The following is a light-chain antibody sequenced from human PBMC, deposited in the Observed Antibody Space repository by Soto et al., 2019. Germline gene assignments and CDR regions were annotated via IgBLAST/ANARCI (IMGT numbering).Light chain of an antibody. J-gene: IGLJ3*02. CDR2: EVT. Sequence: QSVLTQPPSASGSPGQSVTISCTGTSSDVGAYNYVSWYQQRAGKAPKLVIYEVTKRPSGVPDRFSGSKSANTASLTVSGLQAEDEADYYCSSFASSNTWVFGGGTKLTVL. CDR3: SSFASSNTWV. V-gene: IGLV2-8*01. CDR1: SSDVGAYNY.